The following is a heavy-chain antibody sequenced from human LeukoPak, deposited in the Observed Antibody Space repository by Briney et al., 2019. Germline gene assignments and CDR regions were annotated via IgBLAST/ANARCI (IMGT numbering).Heavy chain of an antibody. CDR3: ARLGPGGHGEFDY. CDR1: GGSISSYY. CDR2: IYTSGST. J-gene: IGHJ4*02. D-gene: IGHD3-10*01. V-gene: IGHV4-4*07. Sequence: SETLSLTCTVSGGSISSYYWSWIRQPAGKGLEWIGRIYTSGSTNYNPSLKSRVTISLDTSKTQFSLKLTSVTPADTAVYYCARLGPGGHGEFDYWGQGTLVTVSS.